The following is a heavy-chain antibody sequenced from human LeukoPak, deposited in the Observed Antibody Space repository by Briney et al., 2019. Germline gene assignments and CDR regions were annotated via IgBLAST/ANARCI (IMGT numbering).Heavy chain of an antibody. CDR2: INPNSGGT. Sequence: GASVKVSCKASGYTFSTYDINWVRQVPGQGLEWMGWINPNSGGTNYAQTFQGRVTMTRDTSISTVYMEVRSLTSDDTAVYYCARDRTRGYSGFDLDYWGQGTLVTVSS. CDR1: GYTFSTYD. J-gene: IGHJ4*02. D-gene: IGHD5-12*01. V-gene: IGHV1-2*02. CDR3: ARDRTRGYSGFDLDY.